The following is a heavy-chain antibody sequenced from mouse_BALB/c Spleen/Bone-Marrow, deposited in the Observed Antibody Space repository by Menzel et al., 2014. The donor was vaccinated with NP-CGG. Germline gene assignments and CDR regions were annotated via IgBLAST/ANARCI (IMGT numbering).Heavy chain of an antibody. J-gene: IGHJ1*01. Sequence: EVKLVESGPELVKPGASVKISCKASGYSFTGYFMNWVKQSHGKSLEWIGRINPYNGDTFYNQKFKGKATLTVDKPSSTAHMELLSLTSEDSAAYYCGRSGYYGSSYFDVWGAGTTVTVSS. CDR3: GRSGYYGSSYFDV. V-gene: IGHV1-37*01. CDR1: GYSFTGYF. CDR2: INPYNGDT. D-gene: IGHD1-1*01.